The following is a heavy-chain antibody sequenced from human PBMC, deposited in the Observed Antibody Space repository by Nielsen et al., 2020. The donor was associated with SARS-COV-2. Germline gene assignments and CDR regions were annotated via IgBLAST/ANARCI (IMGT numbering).Heavy chain of an antibody. J-gene: IGHJ3*02. CDR3: ASGGYSYSDAFDI. D-gene: IGHD5-18*01. V-gene: IGHV3-30-3*01. CDR2: ISYDGSNK. Sequence: GGSLRLSCAASGFTFSSYAMHWVRQAPGKGLEWVAVISYDGSNKYYADSVKGRFTISRDNSKNTLYLQMNSLRAEDTAVYYCASGGYSYSDAFDIWGQGTMVTVSS. CDR1: GFTFSSYA.